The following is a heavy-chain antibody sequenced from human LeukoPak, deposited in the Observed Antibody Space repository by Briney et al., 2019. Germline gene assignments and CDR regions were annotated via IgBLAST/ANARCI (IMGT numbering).Heavy chain of an antibody. CDR2: INPSGGST. J-gene: IGHJ4*02. Sequence: GASVKVSCKASGYRFTSYDMHWVRQAPGQGLEWMGIINPSGGSTSYAQRFQGRVAMTRDTSTTTDYMEVNSLTSEDTAVYFCARDGPTAAPFDYWGQGTLVTVSS. V-gene: IGHV1-46*01. CDR1: GYRFTSYD. CDR3: ARDGPTAAPFDY. D-gene: IGHD2-2*01.